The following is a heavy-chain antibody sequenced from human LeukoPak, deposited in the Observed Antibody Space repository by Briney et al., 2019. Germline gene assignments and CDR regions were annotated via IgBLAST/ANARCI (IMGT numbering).Heavy chain of an antibody. CDR3: ATGPQGYFDY. J-gene: IGHJ4*02. CDR2: ISYDGSNK. D-gene: IGHD1-14*01. CDR1: GFTFSSSA. Sequence: GGSLRLSCAASGFTFSSSAMPWVRQAPDKGLEWVAVISYDGSNKYYADSVKGRFTISRDNSKNTLYLQMNSLRAEDTAVYYCATGPQGYFDYWGQGTLVTVSS. V-gene: IGHV3-30*04.